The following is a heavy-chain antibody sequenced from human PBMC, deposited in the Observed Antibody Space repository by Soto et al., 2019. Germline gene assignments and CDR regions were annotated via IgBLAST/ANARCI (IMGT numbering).Heavy chain of an antibody. CDR3: ARPDFVDYWYFDL. Sequence: QDQLVQSGAEVKKPGSSVKVSCKASGGTFSSHTFSWVRQAPGQGLEWMGRIIPALGTATYAQKSQGRVTITADESATTVYMELNSLRSEDTAVYDCARPDFVDYWYFDLWGRGTLVTVSS. CDR1: GGTFSSHT. V-gene: IGHV1-69*08. D-gene: IGHD4-17*01. J-gene: IGHJ2*01. CDR2: IIPALGTA.